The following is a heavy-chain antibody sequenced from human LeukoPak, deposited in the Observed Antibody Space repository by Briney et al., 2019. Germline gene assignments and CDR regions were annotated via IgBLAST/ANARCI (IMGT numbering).Heavy chain of an antibody. CDR2: INRDGSER. Sequence: GGSLRLSCAASGFTSSSYAMSWVRQAPGKGLEWVANINRDGSERYYADSVKGRFTISRDNSKNTLYLQMNSLRAEDTAVYYCARAFSRDVDYWGQGTLVTVSS. CDR1: GFTSSSYA. J-gene: IGHJ4*02. V-gene: IGHV3-7*01. D-gene: IGHD3-3*02. CDR3: ARAFSRDVDY.